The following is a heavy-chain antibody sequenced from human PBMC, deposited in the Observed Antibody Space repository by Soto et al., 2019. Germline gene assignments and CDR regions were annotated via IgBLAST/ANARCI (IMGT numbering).Heavy chain of an antibody. J-gene: IGHJ5*02. Sequence: PSETLSLTCAVYGGSFSGYYWSWIRQPPGKGLEWIGEINHSGSTNYNPSLKSRVTISVDTSKNQFSLKLSSVTAADTAVYYCASGPSGSFNNWFDPWGQGTLVTVSS. CDR1: GGSFSGYY. V-gene: IGHV4-34*01. CDR3: ASGPSGSFNNWFDP. D-gene: IGHD1-26*01. CDR2: INHSGST.